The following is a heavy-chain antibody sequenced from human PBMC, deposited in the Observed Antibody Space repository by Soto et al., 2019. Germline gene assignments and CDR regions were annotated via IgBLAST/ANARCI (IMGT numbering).Heavy chain of an antibody. V-gene: IGHV3-30*18. J-gene: IGHJ4*02. D-gene: IGHD6-19*01. Sequence: GGSLRLSCAASGFTFRTYGMHWVRQAPGKGLEWVAFISDDGSQKYYGDSVKGRFTISRDNSKNTLSLRMISLRTEDTSVYYCAKEAPGGWHFFDTWGQGTLVTVS. CDR3: AKEAPGGWHFFDT. CDR1: GFTFRTYG. CDR2: ISDDGSQK.